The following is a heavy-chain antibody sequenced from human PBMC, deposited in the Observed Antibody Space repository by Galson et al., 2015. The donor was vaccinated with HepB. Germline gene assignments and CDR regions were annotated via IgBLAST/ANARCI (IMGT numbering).Heavy chain of an antibody. D-gene: IGHD2-15*01. CDR1: GYTFTTYD. V-gene: IGHV1-8*01. CDR2: MNPNSGNT. J-gene: IGHJ5*02. CDR3: ARWAQERYSGSWFDP. Sequence: SVKVSCKAPGYTFTTYDINWVRQAPGQGLEWMGWMNPNSGNTGYAQKFQGRVTMTRNTSISTAYMELSSLRSEDTAVYYCARWAQERYSGSWFDPWGQGTLVTVSS.